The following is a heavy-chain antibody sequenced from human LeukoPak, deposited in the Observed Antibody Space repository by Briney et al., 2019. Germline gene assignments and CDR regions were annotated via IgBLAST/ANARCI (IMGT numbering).Heavy chain of an antibody. CDR1: GFTFSDYY. CDR3: TTDLESEVVISTTVGY. Sequence: PGGSLRLSCAASGFTFSDYYMSWIRQAPGKGLEWVSYISSSGSTIYYADSVKGRFTISRDNAKNSLYLQMNSLRAEDTAVYYCTTDLESEVVISTTVGYWGQGTLVTVSS. J-gene: IGHJ4*02. V-gene: IGHV3-11*01. CDR2: ISSSGSTI. D-gene: IGHD3-22*01.